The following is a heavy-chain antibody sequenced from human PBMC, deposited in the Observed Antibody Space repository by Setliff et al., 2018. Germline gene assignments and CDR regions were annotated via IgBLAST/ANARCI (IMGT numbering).Heavy chain of an antibody. J-gene: IGHJ4*02. CDR2: IGHTGSI. CDR3: ARDLGHGGDSDY. V-gene: IGHV4-38-2*02. CDR1: GYSISSGYI. Sequence: SETLSLTCTVSGYSISSGYIWGWIRQPPGKGLEWVGNIGHTGSINYNPSLKSRLTISRDTSKNQVSLKLNSVTATDTAVYYCARDLGHGGDSDYWGQGILVTVAS. D-gene: IGHD2-21*02.